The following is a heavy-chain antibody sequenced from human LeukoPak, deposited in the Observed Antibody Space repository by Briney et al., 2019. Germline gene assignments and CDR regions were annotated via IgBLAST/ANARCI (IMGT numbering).Heavy chain of an antibody. CDR3: AAEDSGSYLSYFDY. CDR1: GGTFSSYA. D-gene: IGHD1-26*01. Sequence: SVKVSCEASGGTFSSYAISWVRQAPGQGLEWMGGIIPIFGTANYAQKFQGRVTITTDESTSTAYMELSSLRSEDTAVYYCAAEDSGSYLSYFDYWGQGTLVTVSS. J-gene: IGHJ4*02. CDR2: IIPIFGTA. V-gene: IGHV1-69*05.